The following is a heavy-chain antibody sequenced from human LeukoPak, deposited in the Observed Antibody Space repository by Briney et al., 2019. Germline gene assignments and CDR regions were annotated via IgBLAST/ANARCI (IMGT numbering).Heavy chain of an antibody. CDR2: ISAYNGNT. D-gene: IGHD3-10*01. CDR3: AKTYGSGSYYNFGCCGLAFDI. V-gene: IGHV1-18*01. J-gene: IGHJ3*02. CDR1: GYTFTSYG. Sequence: VASVTVSCTASGYTFTSYGISWVRQAPGQGLEWMGWISAYNGNTNYAQKLQGRVTMTTDTSTSTAYMELSRLRSDDTAVYYCAKTYGSGSYYNFGCCGLAFDIWGQGTMVTVSS.